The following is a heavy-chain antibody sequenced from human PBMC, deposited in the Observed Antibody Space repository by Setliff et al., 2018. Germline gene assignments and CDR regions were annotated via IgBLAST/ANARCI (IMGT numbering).Heavy chain of an antibody. J-gene: IGHJ5*01. Sequence: PSETLSLTCNVSGASISSGSHYWSWIRQSAGEKPTWIGHVYSTGSTNYSPSFESRVSISVDKSNNQFSLKMTSVTAAGTAMYYCVRDRYGRNSDGSGVYNWFDSWGQGILVTVSS. CDR3: VRDRYGRNSDGSGVYNWFDS. CDR1: GASISSGSHY. CDR2: VYSTGST. D-gene: IGHD2-15*01. V-gene: IGHV4-61*09.